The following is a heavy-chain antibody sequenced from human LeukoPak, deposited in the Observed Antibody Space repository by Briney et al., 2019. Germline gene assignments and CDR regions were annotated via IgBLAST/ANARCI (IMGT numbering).Heavy chain of an antibody. D-gene: IGHD4-11*01. CDR3: AKSGAIYSNYRYYFDY. V-gene: IGHV3-33*06. J-gene: IGHJ4*02. Sequence: PGGSLRLSCAASGFTFSSYGMHWVRQAPGKGLEWVAVIWYDGSNKYYADSVKGRFTISRDNSKNTLYLQMNSLRAEDTAVYYCAKSGAIYSNYRYYFDYWGQGTLATVSS. CDR2: IWYDGSNK. CDR1: GFTFSSYG.